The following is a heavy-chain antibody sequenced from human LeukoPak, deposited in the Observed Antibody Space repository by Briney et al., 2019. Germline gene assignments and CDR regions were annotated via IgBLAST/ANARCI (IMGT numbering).Heavy chain of an antibody. V-gene: IGHV3-30*02. J-gene: IGHJ4*02. CDR3: ARSSGTYYFDY. CDR1: GFTFSSYG. D-gene: IGHD5/OR15-5a*01. CDR2: IRYDGSNK. Sequence: GGSLRLSCAASGFTFSSYGMHWVRQAPGKGLEWVAFIRYDGSNKYYADSVKGRFTISRDNSKNTLCLQMNSLRAEDTAVYYCARSSGTYYFDYWGQGTLVTVSS.